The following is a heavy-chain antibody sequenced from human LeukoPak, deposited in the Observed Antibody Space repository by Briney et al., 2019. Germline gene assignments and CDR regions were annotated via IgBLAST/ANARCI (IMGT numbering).Heavy chain of an antibody. D-gene: IGHD3-9*01. Sequence: ASVKVSCKTSGYNFTNYYMHWVRQAPGHGLEWMGIMNPSGDSTTYAEKFQGRVTMTRDTSTSTVYMELSSLRSEDTAVYYCARGGALRYFEWFSAYWGQGTLVTVSS. CDR2: MNPSGDST. J-gene: IGHJ4*02. CDR3: ARGGALRYFEWFSAY. V-gene: IGHV1-46*01. CDR1: GYNFTNYY.